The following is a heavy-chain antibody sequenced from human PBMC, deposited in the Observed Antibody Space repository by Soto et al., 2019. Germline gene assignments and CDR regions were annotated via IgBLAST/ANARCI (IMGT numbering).Heavy chain of an antibody. J-gene: IGHJ4*02. CDR3: ARCFSGSYPSRPEEQYYFDS. CDR2: IYYSGYT. Sequence: SLTCTVSGDSIRSYYWSWIRQPPGKGLEWIGYIYYSGYTSYNPSLKSRVTISVDTSKNQFSLKLNSVTAADTAVYYCARCFSGSYPSRPEEQYYFDSWRQGTLVTVSS. CDR1: GDSIRSYY. D-gene: IGHD1-26*01. V-gene: IGHV4-59*01.